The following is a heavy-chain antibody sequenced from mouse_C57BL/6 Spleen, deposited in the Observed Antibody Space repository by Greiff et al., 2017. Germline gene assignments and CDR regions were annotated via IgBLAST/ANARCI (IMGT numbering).Heavy chain of an antibody. Sequence: EVHLVESGPGMVKPSQSLSLTCTVTGYSITSGYDWHWIRHFPGNKLEWMGYISYSGSTNYNPSLKSRISITHDTSKNHFFLKLNSVTTEDTATYYCARGDSSGTAWFAYWGQGTLVTVSA. V-gene: IGHV3-1*01. CDR3: ARGDSSGTAWFAY. CDR2: ISYSGST. J-gene: IGHJ3*01. CDR1: GYSITSGYD. D-gene: IGHD3-2*02.